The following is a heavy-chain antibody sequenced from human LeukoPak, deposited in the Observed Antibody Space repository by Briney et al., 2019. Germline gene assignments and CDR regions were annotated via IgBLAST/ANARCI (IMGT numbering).Heavy chain of an antibody. CDR2: ISGSGGST. CDR1: GFTFSSYA. J-gene: IGHJ6*02. V-gene: IGHV3-23*01. Sequence: GGSLRLSCAASGFTFSSYAMSWVRQAPGKGLEWVSAISGSGGSTYYADSVKGRFTISRDNSKNTLYLQMNSLRAEDTAVYYCAKFNGANYYGSGSYYEVRDYYYYGMDVWGQGTTVTVSS. CDR3: AKFNGANYYGSGSYYEVRDYYYYGMDV. D-gene: IGHD3-10*01.